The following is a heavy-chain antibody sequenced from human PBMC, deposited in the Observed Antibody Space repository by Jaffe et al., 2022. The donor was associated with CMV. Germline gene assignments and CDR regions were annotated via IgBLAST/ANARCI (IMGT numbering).Heavy chain of an antibody. CDR1: GGTFSSYA. V-gene: IGHV1-69*01. J-gene: IGHJ5*02. D-gene: IGHD3-9*01. CDR3: ARETRRKTYYDILTGLGWFDP. CDR2: IIPIFGTA. Sequence: QVQLVQSGAEVKKPGSSVKVSCKASGGTFSSYAISWVRQAPGQGLEWMGGIIPIFGTANYAQKFQGRVTITADESTSTAYMELSSLRSEDTAVYYCARETRRKTYYDILTGLGWFDPWGQGTLVTVSS.